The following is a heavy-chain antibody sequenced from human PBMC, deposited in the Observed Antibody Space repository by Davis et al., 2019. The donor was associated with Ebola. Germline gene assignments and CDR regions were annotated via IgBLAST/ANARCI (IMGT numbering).Heavy chain of an antibody. D-gene: IGHD6-19*01. CDR1: GYTLTELS. J-gene: IGHJ2*01. CDR3: ARGRSGSSGCCGWYFDL. Sequence: AASVKVSCKVSGYTLTELSMHWVRQAPGKGLEWMGGFDPEDGETIYAQKFQGRVTMTRNTSISTAYMELSSLRSEDTAVYYCARGRSGSSGCCGWYFDLWGRGTLVTVSS. CDR2: FDPEDGET. V-gene: IGHV1-24*01.